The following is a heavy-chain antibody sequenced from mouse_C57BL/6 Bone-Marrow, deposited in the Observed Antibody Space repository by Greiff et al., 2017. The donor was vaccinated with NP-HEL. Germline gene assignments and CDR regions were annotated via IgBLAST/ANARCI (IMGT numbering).Heavy chain of an antibody. CDR3: ARDYDYAPDDCDY. V-gene: IGHV1-74*01. CDR2: IHPSDSGT. J-gene: IGHJ2*01. D-gene: IGHD2-4*01. Sequence: QVQLQQSGAELVKPGASVKVSCKASGYTFTSYWMPWVQQRPGQGLEWIGRIHPSDSGTNYLQYFQGNATLSVDKASSTAYMQLSSLTSEDSAVYYCARDYDYAPDDCDYGGQGTTPTVSS. CDR1: GYTFTSYW.